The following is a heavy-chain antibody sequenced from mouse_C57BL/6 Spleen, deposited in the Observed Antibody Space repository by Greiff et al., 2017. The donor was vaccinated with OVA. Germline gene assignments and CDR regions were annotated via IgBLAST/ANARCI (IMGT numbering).Heavy chain of an antibody. Sequence: VQLQQPGAELVKPGASVKLSCKASGYTFTSYWMQWVKQRPGQGLEWIGEIDPSDSYTNYNQKFKGKATLTVDTSSSTAYMQLRSLTSEDSAVDYCAMELLRGSTFAYWGQGTLGTVSA. CDR3: AMELLRGSTFAY. J-gene: IGHJ3*01. V-gene: IGHV1-50*01. D-gene: IGHD1-1*01. CDR1: GYTFTSYW. CDR2: IDPSDSYT.